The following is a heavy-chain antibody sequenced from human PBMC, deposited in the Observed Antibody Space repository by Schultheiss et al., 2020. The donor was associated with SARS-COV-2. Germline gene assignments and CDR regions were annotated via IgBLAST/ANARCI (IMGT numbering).Heavy chain of an antibody. V-gene: IGHV4-34*01. Sequence: SETLSLTCAAYGGSFSGYYWSWIRQPPGKGLEWIGEINHSGSTNYNPSLKSRVTISVDTSKNQFSLKLSSVTAADTAVYYCARGLVRYCSSTSCYHDYWGQGTLVTVSS. CDR2: INHSGST. J-gene: IGHJ4*02. CDR1: GGSFSGYY. D-gene: IGHD2-2*01. CDR3: ARGLVRYCSSTSCYHDY.